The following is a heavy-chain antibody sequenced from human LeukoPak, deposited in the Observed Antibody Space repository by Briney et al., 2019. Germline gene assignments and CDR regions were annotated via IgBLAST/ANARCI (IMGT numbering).Heavy chain of an antibody. Sequence: PSETLSLTCAVYGGSFSGYYWSWIRQPPGKGLEWIGEINHSGSTNYNLSLKSRVTISVDTSKNQFSLKLSSVTAADTAVYYCARVKYYDFWSGYSYWFDPWGQGTLVTVSS. D-gene: IGHD3-3*01. J-gene: IGHJ5*02. CDR2: INHSGST. CDR1: GGSFSGYY. CDR3: ARVKYYDFWSGYSYWFDP. V-gene: IGHV4-34*01.